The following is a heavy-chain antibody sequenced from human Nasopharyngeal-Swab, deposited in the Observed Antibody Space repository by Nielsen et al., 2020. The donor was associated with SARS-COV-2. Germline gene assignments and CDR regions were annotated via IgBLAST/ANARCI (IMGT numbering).Heavy chain of an antibody. J-gene: IGHJ4*02. V-gene: IGHV3-53*05. CDR1: GFTVSSNY. CDR3: ATGDDYGRDY. Sequence: GVLKISCAASGFTVSSNYMSWVRQAPGKGLEWVSVIYSGGSTYYADSVKGRFTISRDNSKNTLYLQMGSLRAEDMAVYYCATGDDYGRDYWGQGTLVTVSS. CDR2: IYSGGST. D-gene: IGHD4-17*01.